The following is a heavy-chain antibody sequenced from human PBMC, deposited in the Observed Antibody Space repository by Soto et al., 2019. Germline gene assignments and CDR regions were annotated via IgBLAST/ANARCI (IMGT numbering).Heavy chain of an antibody. CDR1: GFTFSSYG. CDR3: ARDLTYYDFWSGYYRGYYYYGMDV. V-gene: IGHV3-33*01. J-gene: IGHJ6*02. Sequence: AGGSLRLSCAASGFTFSSYGMHWVRQAPGKGLEWVAVIWYDGSNKYYADSVKGRFTISRDNSKNTLYLQMNSLRAEDTAVYYCARDLTYYDFWSGYYRGYYYYGMDVWGQGTTVTVSS. D-gene: IGHD3-3*01. CDR2: IWYDGSNK.